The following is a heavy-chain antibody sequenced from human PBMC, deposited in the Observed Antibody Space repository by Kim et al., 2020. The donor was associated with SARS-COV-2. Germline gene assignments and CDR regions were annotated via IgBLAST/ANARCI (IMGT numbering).Heavy chain of an antibody. J-gene: IGHJ5*02. Sequence: GGSLRLSCAASGFTFSSYSMNWVRQAPGKGLEWVSSISSSSSYIYYADSVKGRFTISRDNAKNSLYLQMNSLRAEDTAVYYCAREGGYYGSGSYFGWDWFDPWGQGTLVTVSS. D-gene: IGHD3-10*01. CDR3: AREGGYYGSGSYFGWDWFDP. V-gene: IGHV3-21*01. CDR1: GFTFSSYS. CDR2: ISSSSSYI.